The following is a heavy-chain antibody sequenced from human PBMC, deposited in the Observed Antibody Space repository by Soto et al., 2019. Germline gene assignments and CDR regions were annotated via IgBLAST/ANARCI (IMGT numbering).Heavy chain of an antibody. J-gene: IGHJ4*02. CDR1: GVTVSSNY. Sequence: EVQLVESGGGLVQPGGSLRLSCAASGVTVSSNYMSWVRQAPGKGLEWVSVIYSGGNTYYADSVKGRFTISRDNSKNTLYLQMNSLRAEDTAVYYCARHGYNYGGGYFDYWCQGTLVTVSS. D-gene: IGHD5-18*01. CDR2: IYSGGNT. V-gene: IGHV3-66*04. CDR3: ARHGYNYGGGYFDY.